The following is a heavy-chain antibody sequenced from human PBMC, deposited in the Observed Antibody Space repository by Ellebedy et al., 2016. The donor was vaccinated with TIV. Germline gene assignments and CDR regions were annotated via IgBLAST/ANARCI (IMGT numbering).Heavy chain of an antibody. D-gene: IGHD3-10*01. Sequence: PGGSLRLSCAASGFTFSSYAMHWVRQAPGKGLEWVAVISYDGSNKYYADSVKGRFTISRDNSKNTLYLQMNSLRAEDTAVYYCAREHYYGSGTFQHWGQGTLVTVSS. V-gene: IGHV3-30-3*01. CDR2: ISYDGSNK. CDR1: GFTFSSYA. J-gene: IGHJ1*01. CDR3: AREHYYGSGTFQH.